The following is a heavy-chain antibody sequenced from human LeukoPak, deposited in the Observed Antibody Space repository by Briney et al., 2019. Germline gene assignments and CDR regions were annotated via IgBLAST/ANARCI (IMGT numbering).Heavy chain of an antibody. Sequence: SETLSLTCTVSGGSISSSSYYWGWIRQPPGKGLEWIGNIYYSGSTYYNPYLKSRVTISVDTSKNQFSLKLSSVPAADTAVYYCARISYYYYYMDVWGKGTTVTVSS. CDR1: GGSISSSSYY. CDR3: ARISYYYYYMDV. V-gene: IGHV4-39*07. CDR2: IYYSGST. D-gene: IGHD2/OR15-2a*01. J-gene: IGHJ6*03.